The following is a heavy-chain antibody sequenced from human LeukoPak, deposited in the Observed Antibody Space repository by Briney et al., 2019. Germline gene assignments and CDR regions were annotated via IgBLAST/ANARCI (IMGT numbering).Heavy chain of an antibody. V-gene: IGHV3-23*01. Sequence: GGSLRLSCAASGFTFSSYAMSWVRQAPGKGLEWVSAISGSGGSTYYADSVKGRFTISRDNSKNTLYLQMNSLRAEDTAVYYCAKDRTSITMIVVVSLDYWGRGTLVTVSS. D-gene: IGHD3-22*01. CDR1: GFTFSSYA. CDR3: AKDRTSITMIVVVSLDY. J-gene: IGHJ4*02. CDR2: ISGSGGST.